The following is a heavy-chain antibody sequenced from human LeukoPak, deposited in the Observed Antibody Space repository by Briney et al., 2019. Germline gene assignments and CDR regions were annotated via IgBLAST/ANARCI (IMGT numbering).Heavy chain of an antibody. J-gene: IGHJ3*02. CDR2: IRSKAYGGTT. D-gene: IGHD4-17*01. Sequence: PGGSLRLSCTTSGFTFGDYAMSWVRQAPGKGLEWVGFIRSKAYGGTTEYAASVKGRFTISRDAYESIAYLQMNSLKTEDTAVYFCTRDKITVTPGDANAFDIWGQGTMVTVTS. CDR1: GFTFGDYA. V-gene: IGHV3-49*04. CDR3: TRDKITVTPGDANAFDI.